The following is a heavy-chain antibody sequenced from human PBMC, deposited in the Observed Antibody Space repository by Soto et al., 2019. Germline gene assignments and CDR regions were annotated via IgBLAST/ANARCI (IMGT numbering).Heavy chain of an antibody. J-gene: IGHJ4*02. D-gene: IGHD6-13*01. Sequence: SETLSLTCTVSGDSIRSSYWAWIRQAPGRGLEWIGDIYHTGTTNYNPSLKSRVSISVDTSKNQFSLRLRSVTAADTAIYFCAKISAGSTDETMFTVFDHWGQGTLVTVSS. V-gene: IGHV4-59*03. CDR2: IYHTGTT. CDR1: GDSIRSSY. CDR3: AKISAGSTDETMFTVFDH.